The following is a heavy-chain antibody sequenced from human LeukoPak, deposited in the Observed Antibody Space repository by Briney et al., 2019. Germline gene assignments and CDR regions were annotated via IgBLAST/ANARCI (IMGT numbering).Heavy chain of an antibody. Sequence: PGGSLRLSCAASGFTFSSYSMNWVRQAPGKGLEWVSSISSNNRYIYYADSVKGRFTISRDNAKNSLYLQMNSLRAEDTAMYYCARGLFVVVPAAIVSDFDYWGQGALVTVSS. CDR2: ISSNNRYI. D-gene: IGHD2-2*01. J-gene: IGHJ4*02. V-gene: IGHV3-21*01. CDR3: ARGLFVVVPAAIVSDFDY. CDR1: GFTFSSYS.